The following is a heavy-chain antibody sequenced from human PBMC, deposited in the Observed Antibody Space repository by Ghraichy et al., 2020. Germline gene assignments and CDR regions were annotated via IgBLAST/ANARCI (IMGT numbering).Heavy chain of an antibody. J-gene: IGHJ4*02. CDR3: ARAPHYGSGSPHFVYYFDY. Sequence: SETLSLTCAVYGGSFSGYYWSWIRQPPGKGLEWIGEINHSGSTNYNPSLKSRVTISVDTSKNQFSLKLSSVTAADTAVYYCARAPHYGSGSPHFVYYFDYWGQGTLVTVSS. V-gene: IGHV4-34*01. CDR2: INHSGST. D-gene: IGHD3-10*01. CDR1: GGSFSGYY.